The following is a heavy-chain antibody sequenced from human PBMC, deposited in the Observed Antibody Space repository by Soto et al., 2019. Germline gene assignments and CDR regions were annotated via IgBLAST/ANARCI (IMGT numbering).Heavy chain of an antibody. Sequence: QLQLQESGPGLVKPSETLSLTCTVSGGSISSSSYYWGWIRQPPGKGLEWIGSIYYSGSTYYNPSLKSRVTISVDTSTNQFSLKLSSVTAADTAVYYCARYCSGGSCYSGELIDYWGQGTLVTVSS. CDR1: GGSISSSSYY. CDR2: IYYSGST. J-gene: IGHJ4*02. V-gene: IGHV4-39*01. D-gene: IGHD2-15*01. CDR3: ARYCSGGSCYSGELIDY.